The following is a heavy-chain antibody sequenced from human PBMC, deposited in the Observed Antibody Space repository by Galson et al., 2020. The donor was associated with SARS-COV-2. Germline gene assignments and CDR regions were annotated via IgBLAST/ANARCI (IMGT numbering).Heavy chain of an antibody. CDR3: ARDFSLHAYYDILTGYYPPDY. CDR2: IFYDGSDQ. V-gene: IGHV3-33*01. Sequence: GGSLRLSCAASGFTFKSHAMHWVRQAPGKGLEWVAQIFYDGSDQYYVDSVKGRFTISRDDSENTVYLQMNNLRAEDTAVYYCARDFSLHAYYDILTGYYPPDYWGQGTLVTVSS. J-gene: IGHJ4*02. CDR1: GFTFKSHA. D-gene: IGHD3-9*01.